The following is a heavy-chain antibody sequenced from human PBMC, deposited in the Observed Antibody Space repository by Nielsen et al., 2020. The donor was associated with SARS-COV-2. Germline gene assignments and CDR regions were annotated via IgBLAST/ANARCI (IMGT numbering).Heavy chain of an antibody. Sequence: GESLKISCAASGFTFSNFAMHWVRQAPGKGLEWVAVISYDGSNKYYADSVKGRFTISRDNSKNTLYLQMNSLRAEDTAVYYCARAADYYDSSGSIATFFDYWGQGTLVTVSS. CDR1: GFTFSNFA. J-gene: IGHJ4*02. V-gene: IGHV3-30*04. CDR3: ARAADYYDSSGSIATFFDY. D-gene: IGHD3-22*01. CDR2: ISYDGSNK.